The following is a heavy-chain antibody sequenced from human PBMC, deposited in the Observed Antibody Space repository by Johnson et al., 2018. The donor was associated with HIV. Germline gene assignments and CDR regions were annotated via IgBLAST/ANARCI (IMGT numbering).Heavy chain of an antibody. D-gene: IGHD3-22*01. CDR1: GFTFDDYA. CDR2: INWNGGTT. Sequence: EVQLVESGGGLVQPGRSLRLSCAASGFTFDDYAMHWVRQAPGKGLEWVSGINWNGGTTGYADSVKGRFTISRDNAKNSLYLQMNSLRAEDTALYYCARGAYYYDSSGGNDAFDIWGRGTMVTVSS. J-gene: IGHJ3*02. CDR3: ARGAYYYDSSGGNDAFDI. V-gene: IGHV3-20*04.